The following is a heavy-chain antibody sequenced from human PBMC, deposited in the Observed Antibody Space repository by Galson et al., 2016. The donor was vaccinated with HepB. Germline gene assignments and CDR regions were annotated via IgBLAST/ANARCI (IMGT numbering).Heavy chain of an antibody. J-gene: IGHJ4*02. CDR3: ARVTAANKPFDA. CDR1: WLTSSNYW. V-gene: IGHV3-74*01. CDR2: VNDDASRT. Sequence: AASWLTSSNYWIHWVRRPPGWGLEWGSYVNDDASRTHYADSVNGRFTISRDNAENMVYLQMNSLRVDDTAVYYCARVTAANKPFDAWGQGILVTVSS. D-gene: IGHD6-13*01.